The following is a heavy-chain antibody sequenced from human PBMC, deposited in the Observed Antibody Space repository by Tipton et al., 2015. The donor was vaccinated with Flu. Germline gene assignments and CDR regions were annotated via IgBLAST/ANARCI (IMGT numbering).Heavy chain of an antibody. J-gene: IGHJ5*02. CDR1: GGSISSYY. V-gene: IGHV4-4*07. Sequence: TLSLTCTVSGGSISSYYWSWIRQPGGKGLEWIGRIYTSGSTNYNPSLTSRVTMSVDTSKNQFSLKLSSVTAEDTAVYYCARDRASGYDWNWFDPWGQGTMVTVSS. D-gene: IGHD5-12*01. CDR2: IYTSGST. CDR3: ARDRASGYDWNWFDP.